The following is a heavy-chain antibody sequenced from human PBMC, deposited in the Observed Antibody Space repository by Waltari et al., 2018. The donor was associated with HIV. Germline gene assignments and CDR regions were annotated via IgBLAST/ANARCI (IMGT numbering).Heavy chain of an antibody. CDR3: ARTSSSGYDNWYFDL. CDR1: GFTFSSYD. CDR2: IGTAGDT. V-gene: IGHV3-13*01. D-gene: IGHD5-12*01. J-gene: IGHJ2*01. Sequence: EVQLVESGGGLVQPGGSLRLSCAASGFTFSSYDMPWVRQATGKGLEWVSAIGTAGDTYYPGSVKGRFTISRENAKNSLYLQMNSLRAGDTAVYYCARTSSSGYDNWYFDLWGRGTLVTVSS.